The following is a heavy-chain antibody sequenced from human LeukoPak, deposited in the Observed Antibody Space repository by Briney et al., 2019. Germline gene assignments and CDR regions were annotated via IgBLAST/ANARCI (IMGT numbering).Heavy chain of an antibody. CDR1: GGTFSSYA. D-gene: IGHD1-26*01. V-gene: IGHV1-69*13. CDR3: ASLIVGATSDAFDI. Sequence: WASVKVSCKASGGTFSSYAISWVRQAPGQGLEWMGGIIPIFGTANYAQKFQGRVTITADESTSTAYMELSSLRSEDTAVYYCASLIVGATSDAFDIWGQGTMVTVSS. CDR2: IIPIFGTA. J-gene: IGHJ3*02.